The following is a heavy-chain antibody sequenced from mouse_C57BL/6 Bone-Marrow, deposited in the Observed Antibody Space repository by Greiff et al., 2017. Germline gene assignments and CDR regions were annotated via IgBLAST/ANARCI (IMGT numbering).Heavy chain of an antibody. V-gene: IGHV1-75*01. CDR3: AREGYYYGSSHWYFDV. D-gene: IGHD1-1*01. CDR2: IFPGSGST. Sequence: VQLQESGPELVKPGASVKISCKASGYTFTDYYINWVKQRPGQGLEWIGWIFPGSGSTYYNEKFKGKATLTVDKSSSTAYMLLSSLTSEDSAVYFCAREGYYYGSSHWYFDVWGTGTTVTVSS. CDR1: GYTFTDYY. J-gene: IGHJ1*03.